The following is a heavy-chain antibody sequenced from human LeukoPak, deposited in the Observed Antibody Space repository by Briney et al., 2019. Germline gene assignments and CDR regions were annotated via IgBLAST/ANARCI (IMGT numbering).Heavy chain of an antibody. V-gene: IGHV3-30-3*01. J-gene: IGHJ4*02. Sequence: GGSLRLSCAASGFTVSSNYMSWVRQAPGKGLEWVAVISYDGSNKYYADSVKGRFTISRDNSKNTLYLQMNSLRAEDTAVYYCARDRVHRYYFDYWGQGTLVTVSS. D-gene: IGHD3-10*01. CDR3: ARDRVHRYYFDY. CDR1: GFTVSSNY. CDR2: ISYDGSNK.